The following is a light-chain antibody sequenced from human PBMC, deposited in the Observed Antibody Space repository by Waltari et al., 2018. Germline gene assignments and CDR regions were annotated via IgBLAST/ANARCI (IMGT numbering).Light chain of an antibody. Sequence: QSALTQPPSVSGSPGQSVTISCAGTNSDVGFYNPVSWYQQSPGTAPKLIVYQVSNRPSGVPDRFSGSKSGSTASLTISGLQAEDEADYYCYSYTTSGIYVFGTGTKVSVL. CDR1: NSDVGFYNP. CDR2: QVS. V-gene: IGLV2-18*02. J-gene: IGLJ1*01. CDR3: YSYTTSGIYV.